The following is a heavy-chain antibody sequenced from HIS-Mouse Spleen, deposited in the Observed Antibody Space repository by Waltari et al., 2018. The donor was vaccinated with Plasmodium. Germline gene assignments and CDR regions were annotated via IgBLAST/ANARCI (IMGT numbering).Heavy chain of an antibody. D-gene: IGHD3-3*01. Sequence: QVQLVESGGGVVQPGRSLRLSCAASGFTFSSYGMHWVRQGPGKGLMGVAFISDDGSNKTSTLTIKGRFTSSRYNSKNTLYLQINSMIAEDTAVYYCAKEVLGYYDFWSRPDYWGQGTLVTVSS. CDR1: GFTFSSYG. CDR3: AKEVLGYYDFWSRPDY. V-gene: IGHV3-30*18. CDR2: ISDDGSNK. J-gene: IGHJ4*02.